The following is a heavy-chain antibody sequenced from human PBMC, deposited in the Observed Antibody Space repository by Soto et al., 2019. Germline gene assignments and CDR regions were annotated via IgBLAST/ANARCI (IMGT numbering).Heavy chain of an antibody. Sequence: EVQLVEPGGGLIQPGGSLRLSCAASGFTVSSNYMSWVRQAPGTGLEWVSVIYSGGSTYYADSVKGRFPISRDNTKNTLYLQFTRLSAEDTAVHYCARVQFPGDYVDWGEGTLVTVSS. CDR3: ARVQFPGDYVD. CDR2: IYSGGST. CDR1: GFTVSSNY. V-gene: IGHV3-53*01. J-gene: IGHJ4*02. D-gene: IGHD4-17*01.